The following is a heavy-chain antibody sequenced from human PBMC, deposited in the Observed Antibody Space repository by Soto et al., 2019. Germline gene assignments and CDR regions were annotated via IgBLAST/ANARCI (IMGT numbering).Heavy chain of an antibody. CDR2: IYSDGSAT. V-gene: IGHV3-74*03. J-gene: IGHJ4*02. CDR3: ARGHYGGYDY. Sequence: GGSLRLSCAASGVTFSYYWMHWVRQSPEKGLVWVARIYSDGSATTYADSVKGRFTISRDNSKNTLYLQMNSLRADDTAVYYCARGHYGGYDYWGQGTLVTVSS. CDR1: GVTFSYYW. D-gene: IGHD4-17*01.